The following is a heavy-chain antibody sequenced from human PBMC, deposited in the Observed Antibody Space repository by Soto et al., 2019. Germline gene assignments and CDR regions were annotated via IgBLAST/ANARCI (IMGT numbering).Heavy chain of an antibody. V-gene: IGHV4-59*01. CDR2: IYYSGST. CDR1: GGSISSYY. J-gene: IGHJ4*02. Sequence: SETLSLTCTVSGGSISSYYWSWIRQPPGKGLEWIGYIYYSGSTNYNPSLKSRVTISVDTSKNQFSLKLSSVTAADTAVYYCARDDSVTGIDYWGQGTLVTVSS. CDR3: ARDDSVTGIDY. D-gene: IGHD4-17*01.